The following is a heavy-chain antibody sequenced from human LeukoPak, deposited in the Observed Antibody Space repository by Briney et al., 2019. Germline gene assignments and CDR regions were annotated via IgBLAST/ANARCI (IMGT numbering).Heavy chain of an antibody. D-gene: IGHD6-13*01. V-gene: IGHV4-59*08. CDR3: ARQARIAAAGTLDY. Sequence: SETLSLTCTVSGGSISSYYWSWIRQPPGKGLEWIGYIYYSRSTNYNPSLKSRVTISVDTSKNQFSLELSSVTAADTAVYYCARQARIAAAGTLDYWGQGTLVTVSS. CDR2: IYYSRST. CDR1: GGSISSYY. J-gene: IGHJ4*02.